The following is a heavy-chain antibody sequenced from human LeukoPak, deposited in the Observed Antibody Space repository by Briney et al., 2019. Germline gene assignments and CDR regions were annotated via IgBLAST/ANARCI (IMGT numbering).Heavy chain of an antibody. D-gene: IGHD2-2*01. J-gene: IGHJ5*02. CDR1: GYTFTSCY. Sequence: ASVKVSCKASGYTFTSCYMHWVRQAPGQGLEWMGIINPSGGSTSYAQKFQGRVTMTRDMSTSTVYMELSSLRSEDTAVYYCARDLGYCSSTSCSNEGYWFDPWGQGTLVTVSS. CDR2: INPSGGST. CDR3: ARDLGYCSSTSCSNEGYWFDP. V-gene: IGHV1-46*01.